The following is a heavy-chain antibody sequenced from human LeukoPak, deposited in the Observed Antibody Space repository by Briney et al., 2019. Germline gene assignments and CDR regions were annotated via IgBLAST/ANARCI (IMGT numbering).Heavy chain of an antibody. Sequence: SETLSLTCTVSGDSIRTTRYWGWIRQPHGKGLEWIGAIYFSGSTYYNPSLKSRVMISVDTSRNQFSLKLTSVTAADTAAYYCATQGYNNQTMDVWGQGTTVNVSS. CDR2: IYFSGST. CDR3: ATQGYNNQTMDV. D-gene: IGHD5-24*01. CDR1: GDSIRTTRY. V-gene: IGHV4-39*07. J-gene: IGHJ6*02.